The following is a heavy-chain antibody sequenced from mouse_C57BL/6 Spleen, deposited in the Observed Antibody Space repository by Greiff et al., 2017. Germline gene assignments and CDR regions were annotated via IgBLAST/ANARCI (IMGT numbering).Heavy chain of an antibody. Sequence: EVKLVESGGGLVKPGGSLKLSCAASGFTFSSYTMSWVRQTPEKRLEWVATISGGGGNTYYPDSVKGRFTISRDNAKNTLYLQMSSLRSEDTALYYCARHGGNYVWFAYWGQGTLVTVSA. J-gene: IGHJ3*01. V-gene: IGHV5-9*01. CDR1: GFTFSSYT. CDR2: ISGGGGNT. D-gene: IGHD2-1*01. CDR3: ARHGGNYVWFAY.